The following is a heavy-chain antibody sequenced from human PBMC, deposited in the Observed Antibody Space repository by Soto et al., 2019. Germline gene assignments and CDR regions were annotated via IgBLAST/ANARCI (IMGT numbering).Heavy chain of an antibody. V-gene: IGHV4-30-4*01. Sequence: PSESLSLTCTVSGGSIRSGDYYWSWIRQPPGKGLEWIGYLYYSGSTYYSPSLKSRVTISVDTSNNQFSLKLSSVTAADTAVYYCARGGPTGGSYKYNWFDPWGQGTLVTVSS. CDR2: LYYSGST. CDR1: GGSIRSGDYY. J-gene: IGHJ5*02. CDR3: ARGGPTGGSYKYNWFDP. D-gene: IGHD1-26*01.